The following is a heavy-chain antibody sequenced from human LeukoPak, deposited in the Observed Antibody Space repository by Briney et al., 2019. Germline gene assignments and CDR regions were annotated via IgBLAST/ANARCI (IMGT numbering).Heavy chain of an antibody. D-gene: IGHD4-17*01. CDR3: ARGGSYGDYVCWFDP. CDR2: INPSGGST. V-gene: IGHV1-46*01. J-gene: IGHJ5*02. Sequence: ASAKVSCKASGYTFTSYYMHWVRHAPRQGLEWMGIINPSGGSTSYAQKFQGRVTMTRDTSTSTVYMELSSLRSEDTAVYYCARGGSYGDYVCWFDPWGQGNLVTVSS. CDR1: GYTFTSYY.